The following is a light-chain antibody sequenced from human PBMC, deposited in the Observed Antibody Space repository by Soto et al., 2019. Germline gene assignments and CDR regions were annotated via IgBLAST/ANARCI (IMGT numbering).Light chain of an antibody. CDR1: TSKIAGNT. CDR2: IDD. CDR3: ATWDDSLNAAV. V-gene: IGLV1-44*01. Sequence: QSVLTQPPSLSGTPGQGVTISCSGSTSKIAGNTFHWYQPLPETAPKLLIYIDDQRPSGVPDRFSGSKSGTSASLAISGLQSEDEADYYCATWDDSLNAAVFGGGTQLTVL. J-gene: IGLJ7*01.